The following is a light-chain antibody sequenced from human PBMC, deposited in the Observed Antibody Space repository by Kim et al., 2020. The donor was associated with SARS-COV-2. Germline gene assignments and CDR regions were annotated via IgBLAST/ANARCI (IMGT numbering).Light chain of an antibody. CDR1: QSINTY. CDR3: QQSHTAPLLT. Sequence: IQMTQSPSSLAASVGDRVTIACRASQSINTYLNWYQQKPGKAPKLLIYAASTLQSGVPSRFSGSGSGTDFTLTISSLQPEDFATYYCQQSHTAPLLTFGGGTKLEI. V-gene: IGKV1-39*01. J-gene: IGKJ4*01. CDR2: AAS.